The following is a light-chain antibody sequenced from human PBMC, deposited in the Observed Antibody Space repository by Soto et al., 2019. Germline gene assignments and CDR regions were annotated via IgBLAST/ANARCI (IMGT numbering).Light chain of an antibody. V-gene: IGKV3-20*01. Sequence: EIVLTQSPGTLSLSPGERATLSCRASQSVDSSYLAWYQQKSGQAPRLLIFGASSRATDIPDRFSGSGSGTDFTLTISRLEPEDFAVYYCQQYGSSSYTFGQGTKLQIK. J-gene: IGKJ2*01. CDR2: GAS. CDR1: QSVDSSY. CDR3: QQYGSSSYT.